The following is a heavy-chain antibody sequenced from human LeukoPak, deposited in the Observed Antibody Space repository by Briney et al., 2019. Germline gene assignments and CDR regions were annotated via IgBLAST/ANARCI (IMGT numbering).Heavy chain of an antibody. CDR2: INQSGST. V-gene: IGHV4-34*01. D-gene: IGHD2-2*01. J-gene: IGHJ4*02. CDR1: GASFSGYY. Sequence: PSETLSLTCVVYGASFSGYYWSWIRQPPGKGLEGIGEINQSGSTNYNPSLKSRVAISVDTSKNQFSLKLSSVTAADTAVYYCARRVVVPAASLDYWGQGTLVTVSS. CDR3: ARRVVVPAASLDY.